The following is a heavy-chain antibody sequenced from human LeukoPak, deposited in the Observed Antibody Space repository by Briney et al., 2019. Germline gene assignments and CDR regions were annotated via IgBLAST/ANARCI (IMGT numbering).Heavy chain of an antibody. V-gene: IGHV1-69*05. D-gene: IGHD3-22*01. CDR1: GGTFSSYA. CDR2: IIPIFGTA. Sequence: SVKVSCKASGGTFSSYAISWVRQAPGQGLEWMGGIIPIFGTANYAQKFQGRVTITTDESTSTAYMELSSLRSEDTAVYYCAVRTYYYDSSGQSNLIDYWGQGTLVTVSS. CDR3: AVRTYYYDSSGQSNLIDY. J-gene: IGHJ4*02.